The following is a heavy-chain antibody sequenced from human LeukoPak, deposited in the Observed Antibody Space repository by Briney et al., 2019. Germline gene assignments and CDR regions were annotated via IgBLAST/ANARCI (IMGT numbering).Heavy chain of an antibody. Sequence: ASVKVSCKASGYTFTSYYMHWVRQAPGQGLEWMGWLNPNSGNTGYAQRFQGRVTITRDTSISTAYMEVSSLTSEDTAVYYCARNYLGLGIWGQGTMVTVSS. D-gene: IGHD5-24*01. CDR3: ARNYLGLGI. CDR1: GYTFTSYY. V-gene: IGHV1-8*03. J-gene: IGHJ3*02. CDR2: LNPNSGNT.